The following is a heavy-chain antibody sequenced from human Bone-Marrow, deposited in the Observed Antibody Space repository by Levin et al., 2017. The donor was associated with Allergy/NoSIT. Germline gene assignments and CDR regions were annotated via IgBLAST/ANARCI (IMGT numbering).Heavy chain of an antibody. CDR3: TRVRGVFFDS. CDR2: INRSGLT. D-gene: IGHD3-10*01. Sequence: SETLSLTCVVSGASLGSDFWAWIRQPPGEGLEWIGEINRSGLTNYNPYLKSRLSMSMDMSKSHFSLQLRSVTAADTALYFCTRVRGVFFDSWGQGTQVAVSS. J-gene: IGHJ4*02. CDR1: GASLGSDF. V-gene: IGHV4-34*01.